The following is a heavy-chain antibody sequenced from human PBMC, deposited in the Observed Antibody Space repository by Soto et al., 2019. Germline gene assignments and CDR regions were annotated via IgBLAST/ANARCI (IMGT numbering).Heavy chain of an antibody. CDR2: ISASNGNA. Sequence: ASVKASCKASGYTFRAYPIYCVRQAPGQRLECMGWISASNGNARYSEKFEGRVTFTRDTSTTTAYMEFSSLRSEDTAVYFCARDTDLTLVTTLEYWGQGTPVTVS. CDR1: GYTFRAYP. CDR3: ARDTDLTLVTTLEY. D-gene: IGHD4-17*01. J-gene: IGHJ4*02. V-gene: IGHV1-3*01.